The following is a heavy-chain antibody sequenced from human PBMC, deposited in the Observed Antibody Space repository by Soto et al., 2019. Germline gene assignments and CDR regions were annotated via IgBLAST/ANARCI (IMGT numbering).Heavy chain of an antibody. V-gene: IGHV3-21*01. J-gene: IGHJ4*02. Sequence: GGSLRLSCAASGFSFSNYSIYWVRQAPGKGLEWVSSITSGSSYINYADSVKGRFTISRDNAKNSVFLQMNSLRAEDTAVYYCARLPMDNGYWGQGTLVTVSS. CDR1: GFSFSNYS. CDR3: ARLPMDNGY. CDR2: ITSGSSYI. D-gene: IGHD2-2*03.